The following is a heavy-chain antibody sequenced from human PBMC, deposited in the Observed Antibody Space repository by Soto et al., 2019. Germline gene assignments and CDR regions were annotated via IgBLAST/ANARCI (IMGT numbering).Heavy chain of an antibody. Sequence: QVQLVQSGAEVKKPGSSVKVSCKASGGTFSSYAISWVRQAPGQGLEWMGGIIPIFGTANYAQKVQGRVTITADESTSTADMELSSLRSEDTSVYYCARDPGGGAVAGDYWGQGTLVTVSS. CDR3: ARDPGGGAVAGDY. D-gene: IGHD6-19*01. J-gene: IGHJ4*02. CDR1: GGTFSSYA. V-gene: IGHV1-69*01. CDR2: IIPIFGTA.